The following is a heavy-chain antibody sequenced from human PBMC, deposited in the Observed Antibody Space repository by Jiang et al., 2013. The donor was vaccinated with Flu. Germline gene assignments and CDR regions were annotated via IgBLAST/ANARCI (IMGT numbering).Heavy chain of an antibody. CDR1: GGSISSYY. V-gene: IGHV4-59*01. CDR2: IYNSGGT. D-gene: IGHD4-23*01. J-gene: IGHJ2*01. CDR3: ARDGGPYWNFDL. Sequence: PGLVKPSETLSLTCTVSGGSISSYYWSWIRQPPGKGLEWIGYIYNSGGTNYNPSLKSRITMSVDTSQNQFSLKLSSVTAADTAVYYCARDGGPYWNFDLWGRGTLVTVSS.